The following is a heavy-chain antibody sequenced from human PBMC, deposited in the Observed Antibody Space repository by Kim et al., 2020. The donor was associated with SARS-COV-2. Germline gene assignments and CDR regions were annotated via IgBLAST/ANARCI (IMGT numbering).Heavy chain of an antibody. V-gene: IGHV4-31*03. CDR2: IYYSGST. CDR3: ARDRGYGSGSYYFDY. J-gene: IGHJ4*02. CDR1: GGSISSGGYY. Sequence: SETLSLTCTVSGGSISSGGYYWSWIRQHPGKGLEWIGYIYYSGSTYYNPSLKSRLTISVDTFKNQFSLKLSSVTAADTAVYYCARDRGYGSGSYYFDYWGQGTLVTVSS. D-gene: IGHD3-10*01.